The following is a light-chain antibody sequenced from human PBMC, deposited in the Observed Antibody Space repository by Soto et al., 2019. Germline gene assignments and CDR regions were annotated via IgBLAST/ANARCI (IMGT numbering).Light chain of an antibody. Sequence: IVLTQSPATLSLSPVEIATLSCRASQSVSIYLAWYQQKPGQSPSLLIYGAFTRATGIPARFSGTGSGTEFTLSIGSLQSEDFAIYYCQQYNTWPPTFGQGTKVDIK. CDR2: GAF. CDR1: QSVSIY. V-gene: IGKV3-15*01. J-gene: IGKJ1*01. CDR3: QQYNTWPPT.